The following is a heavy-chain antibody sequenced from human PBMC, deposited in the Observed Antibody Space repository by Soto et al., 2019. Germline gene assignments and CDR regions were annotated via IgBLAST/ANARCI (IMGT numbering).Heavy chain of an antibody. CDR2: SRNKANSYTT. D-gene: IGHD3-16*01. Sequence: EVQLVESGGGLVQPGGSLRLSCTASGFSLSDHYVDWVRQAPGKGLEWVGGSRNKANSYTTEYAASVRGRFTISRDASRNSMYLQMHSLKAENTAVYYCARDFTASEPYEVNYWGQGTLVTVSS. V-gene: IGHV3-72*01. CDR1: GFSLSDHY. J-gene: IGHJ4*02. CDR3: ARDFTASEPYEVNY.